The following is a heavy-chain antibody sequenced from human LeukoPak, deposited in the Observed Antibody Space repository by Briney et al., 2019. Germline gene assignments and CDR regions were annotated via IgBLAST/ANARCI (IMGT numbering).Heavy chain of an antibody. D-gene: IGHD2-2*01. CDR1: GGSISSGGYY. J-gene: IGHJ4*02. CDR2: IYYSGST. V-gene: IGHV4-31*03. CDR3: ARLGYCSSTSCPPGDY. Sequence: PSETLSLTCTVSGGSISSGGYYWSWIRQHPGKGLEWIGYIYYSGSTYYNPSLKSRVTISVDTSKNQFSLKLSSVTAADTAVYYCARLGYCSSTSCPPGDYWGRGTLVTVSS.